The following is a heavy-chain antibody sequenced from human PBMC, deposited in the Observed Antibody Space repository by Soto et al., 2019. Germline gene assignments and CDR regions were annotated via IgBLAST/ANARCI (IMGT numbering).Heavy chain of an antibody. CDR3: AREGGESSDGLYYFDS. CDR1: GGSTSSDNY. D-gene: IGHD3-16*01. V-gene: IGHV4-30-4*01. CDR2: IYYSGNT. J-gene: IGHJ4*02. Sequence: SETLSLTCTVSGGSTSSDNYWSWIRQPPGKGLEWIGHIYYSGNTDYNPSLKSRPAISIDTSKNQFSLKLSSVTAADTAVYFCAREGGESSDGLYYFDSWGQGSLVTVSS.